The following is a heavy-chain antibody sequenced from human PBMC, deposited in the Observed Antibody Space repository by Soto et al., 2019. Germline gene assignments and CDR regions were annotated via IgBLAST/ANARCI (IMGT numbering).Heavy chain of an antibody. V-gene: IGHV3-21*01. CDR2: ISSSSSYI. CDR1: GFTFSSYN. CDR3: ARDDYGDYVIGY. D-gene: IGHD4-17*01. J-gene: IGHJ4*02. Sequence: EVQLVESGGGLVKPGGSLRLSCAASGFTFSSYNMNWVRQAPGKGLEWVSSISSSSSYIYYADSVKGRFTISRDNAKNSLYLQMNSLRAEDTAVYYCARDDYGDYVIGYWGQGTLVTVSS.